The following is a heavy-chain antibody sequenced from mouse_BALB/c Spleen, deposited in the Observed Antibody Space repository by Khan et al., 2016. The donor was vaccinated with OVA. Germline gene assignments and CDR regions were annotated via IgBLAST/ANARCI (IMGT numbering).Heavy chain of an antibody. V-gene: IGHV1S81*02. CDR1: GYPFTSYY. CDR3: ARSGYGNPFAY. Sequence: QVQLQQPGAELGKPGASVKISCKASGYPFTSYYLYWVKQRPGQGLEWIGGINPSNGVSHFNEKFKSKATLTVDKSSSTAYMQLNSLTSEDSAVYYCARSGYGNPFAYWGQGTLVTVST. CDR2: INPSNGVS. J-gene: IGHJ3*01. D-gene: IGHD2-1*01.